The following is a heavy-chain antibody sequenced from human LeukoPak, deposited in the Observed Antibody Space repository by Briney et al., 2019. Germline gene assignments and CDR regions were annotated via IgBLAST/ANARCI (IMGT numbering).Heavy chain of an antibody. D-gene: IGHD1-26*01. Sequence: SKTLSLTCTVSGGSISGYYWSWIRQPPGKGLEWIGEINHSGSTNYNASLKSRVTISVDTSKNQFSLKLSSVTAADTAVYYCTRESGAFSPFGFWDQGTLVTVSS. CDR3: TRESGAFSPFGF. CDR2: INHSGST. J-gene: IGHJ4*02. CDR1: GGSISGYY. V-gene: IGHV4-34*01.